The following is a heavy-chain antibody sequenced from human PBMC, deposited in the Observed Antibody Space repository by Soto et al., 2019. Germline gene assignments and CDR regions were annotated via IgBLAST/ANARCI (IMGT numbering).Heavy chain of an antibody. Sequence: EVQLVQSGGGVIRPGESHRLSCSASGFTFDDFGMSWVRQAPGKGLQWVAGIDWNGGRTGYADSVRGRFSISRDNGKNDVHLQMDALGVEDTALYYCARERSHYDNAGPIDYWGQGTLLIVSS. J-gene: IGHJ4*02. CDR3: ARERSHYDNAGPIDY. V-gene: IGHV3-20*04. CDR1: GFTFDDFG. D-gene: IGHD3-10*01. CDR2: IDWNGGRT.